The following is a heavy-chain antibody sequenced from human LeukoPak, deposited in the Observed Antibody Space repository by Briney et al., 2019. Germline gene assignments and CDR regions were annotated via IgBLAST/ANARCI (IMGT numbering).Heavy chain of an antibody. CDR1: GFTFSSYS. Sequence: GGSLRLSCAASGFTFSSYSMTWVRQAPGKGLEWVANIKQDGSKKSYVDSVKGRFTISRDNAKNSLYLQMNSLRAEDTAIYYCTRVGYIDEGIDYWGQGTLVTVSS. CDR2: IKQDGSKK. J-gene: IGHJ4*02. V-gene: IGHV3-7*04. D-gene: IGHD5-24*01. CDR3: TRVGYIDEGIDY.